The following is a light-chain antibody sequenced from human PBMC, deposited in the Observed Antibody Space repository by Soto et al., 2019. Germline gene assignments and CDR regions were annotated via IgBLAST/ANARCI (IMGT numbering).Light chain of an antibody. CDR1: QSVSSSY. V-gene: IGKV3-20*01. CDR2: GAS. J-gene: IGKJ2*01. Sequence: MVLTQSPGTLSLSPGDRATLSCRASQSVSSSYLAWYQQKPGQAPRLLIYGASSRATGNPDRFSGSGSGKDFALTISRLEPEDVAVCYCQQYGSSLRGYTFGQGTKLEIK. CDR3: QQYGSSLRGYT.